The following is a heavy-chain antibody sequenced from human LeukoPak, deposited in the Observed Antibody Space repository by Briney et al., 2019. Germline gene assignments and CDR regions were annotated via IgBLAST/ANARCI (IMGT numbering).Heavy chain of an antibody. CDR3: ARLERYGSGSYYLDY. CDR1: GGSISSYY. Sequence: SETLSLTCTVSGGSISSYYWSWIRQPPXKXLEWIGYIYYSGSTNYNPSLKSRVTISVDTSKNQFSLKLSSVTAADTAVYYCARLERYGSGSYYLDYWGQGTLVTVSS. D-gene: IGHD3-10*01. V-gene: IGHV4-59*08. CDR2: IYYSGST. J-gene: IGHJ4*02.